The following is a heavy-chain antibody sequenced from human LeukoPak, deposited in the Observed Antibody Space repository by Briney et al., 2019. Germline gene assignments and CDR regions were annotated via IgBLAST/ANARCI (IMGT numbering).Heavy chain of an antibody. CDR1: GFTFSSYG. Sequence: GGSLRLSCAASGFTFSSYGMHWVRQAPGDGLEWVAYIGYDGTNNYYADSVKGGFTISRDNSKNTAHLQMNSLSAADTALYYCARDLIGKYYIGYWGQGTLVTVSS. V-gene: IGHV3-30*02. J-gene: IGHJ4*02. CDR3: ARDLIGKYYIGY. D-gene: IGHD2-21*01. CDR2: IGYDGTNN.